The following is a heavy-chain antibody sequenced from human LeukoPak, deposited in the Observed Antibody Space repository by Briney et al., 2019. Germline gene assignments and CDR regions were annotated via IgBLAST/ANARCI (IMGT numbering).Heavy chain of an antibody. D-gene: IGHD4-17*01. V-gene: IGHV4-38-2*02. J-gene: IGHJ6*03. CDR3: ARGTYGYYMDA. CDR2: IYRSGST. Sequence: SEPPSLTCSGSNYSISNSLYWGRLRQPPGKGLEWIGSIYRSGSTFYNPSLKSRVTISLDTSKNQFSLKLSSVTAADTAVYFCARGTYGYYMDAWGKGTTVTVSS. CDR1: NYSISNSLY.